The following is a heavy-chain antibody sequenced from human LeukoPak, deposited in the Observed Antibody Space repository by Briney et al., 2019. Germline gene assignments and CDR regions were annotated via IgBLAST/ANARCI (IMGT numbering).Heavy chain of an antibody. CDR1: GFTFSSYT. CDR2: ITTGVGNT. V-gene: IGHV3-23*01. D-gene: IGHD7-27*01. Sequence: GGSLRLSCTASGFTFSSYTMTWVRQAPGKGLKWVSTITTGVGNTYYADSVKGRFTVSRDDSKNTLYLQMNSLRAEDTAVYYCAKDGGLWVSAHWGDSWGRGTLVTVSS. CDR3: AKDGGLWVSAHWGDS. J-gene: IGHJ4*02.